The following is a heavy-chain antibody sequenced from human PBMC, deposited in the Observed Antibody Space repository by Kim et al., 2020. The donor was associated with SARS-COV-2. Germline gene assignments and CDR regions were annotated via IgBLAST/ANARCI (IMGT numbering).Heavy chain of an antibody. D-gene: IGHD6-19*01. CDR1: GFSLSSYW. J-gene: IGHJ4*02. CDR2: INQDGSVK. Sequence: GGSLRLSCAASGFSLSSYWIAWFRQAPGKGPEWVAHINQDGSVKDVLDSVKGRFIISRDNADNSLDLQMNGLRSEDTAVYYYSRKHTSGWFDAFDCWGRG. CDR3: SRKHTSGWFDAFDC. V-gene: IGHV3-7*01.